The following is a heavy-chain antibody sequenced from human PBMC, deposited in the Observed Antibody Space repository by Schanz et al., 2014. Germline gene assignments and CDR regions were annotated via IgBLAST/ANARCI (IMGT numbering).Heavy chain of an antibody. V-gene: IGHV3-23*01. Sequence: EVQLLESGGGLVQPGGSLRLSCVASGFTFSSYAMSWVRQAPGKGLEWVSGISGSGVSTYYADSVKGRFTISRDNSKNTLYLQVNSLRGEDTAVYYCAKHVRSLPGNDYWGHATPVSVSS. CDR3: AKHVRSLPGNDY. CDR2: ISGSGVST. J-gene: IGHJ4*01. D-gene: IGHD1-26*01. CDR1: GFTFSSYA.